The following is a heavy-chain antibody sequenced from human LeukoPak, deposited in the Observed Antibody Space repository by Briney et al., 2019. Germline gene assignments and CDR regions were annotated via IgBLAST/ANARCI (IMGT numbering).Heavy chain of an antibody. V-gene: IGHV1-2*02. Sequence: GASVKVSCKASGYTFTGYYMHWVRQAPGQGLEWMGWINPNSGGTNYAQKFQGRVTMTRDTSISTAYMELSRLRSDDTAVYYCARTSIAAAGTPDYWGQGTLVTVSS. CDR3: ARTSIAAAGTPDY. CDR2: INPNSGGT. D-gene: IGHD6-13*01. J-gene: IGHJ4*02. CDR1: GYTFTGYY.